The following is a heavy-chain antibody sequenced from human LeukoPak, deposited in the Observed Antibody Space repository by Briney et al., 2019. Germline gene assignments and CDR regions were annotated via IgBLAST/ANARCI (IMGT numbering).Heavy chain of an antibody. CDR1: GGTFSSYA. CDR2: IIPILGIA. Sequence: SVKVSCKASGGTFSSYAISWVRQAPGQGLEWMGRIIPILGIANYAQKFQGRVTITADKSTSTAYMELSSLRSEDTAVYYCAREITIFGVTQGYWGQGTLVTVSS. CDR3: AREITIFGVTQGY. J-gene: IGHJ4*02. V-gene: IGHV1-69*04. D-gene: IGHD3-3*01.